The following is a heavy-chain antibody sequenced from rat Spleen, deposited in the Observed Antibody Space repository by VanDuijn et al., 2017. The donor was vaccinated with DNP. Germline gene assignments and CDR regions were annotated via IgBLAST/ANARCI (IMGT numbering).Heavy chain of an antibody. V-gene: IGHV5S10*01. Sequence: EVQLVQSGGGLVQPGGSMKLSCAASGFSFSNYDMSWVRQAPTKGLEWVASIIYDGSSTYYRDSVKGRFTISRDNANHTLYLQMDSLRSEDTATYYCTTHGMVLHYWGQGVMVTVSS. CDR1: GFSFSNYD. CDR3: TTHGMVLHY. D-gene: IGHD1-12*02. J-gene: IGHJ2*01. CDR2: IIYDGSST.